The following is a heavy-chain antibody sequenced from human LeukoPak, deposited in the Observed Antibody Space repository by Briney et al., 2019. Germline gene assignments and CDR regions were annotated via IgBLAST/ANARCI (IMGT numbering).Heavy chain of an antibody. V-gene: IGHV3-7*03. CDR1: GFTFSRDW. D-gene: IGHD3-10*01. CDR3: ASHYHGSGSYYNKGLDY. J-gene: IGHJ4*02. Sequence: PGGSLRLSCAASGFTFSRDWMSWVRQAPGKGLEWVANIKQDGSEEYYVDSVKGRFTISRDNAKNSLYLQMNSLRAEDTALYYCASHYHGSGSYYNKGLDYWGQGTLVTVSS. CDR2: IKQDGSEE.